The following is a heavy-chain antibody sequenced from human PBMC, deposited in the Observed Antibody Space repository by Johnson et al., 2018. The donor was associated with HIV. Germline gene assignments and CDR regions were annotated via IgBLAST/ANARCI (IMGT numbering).Heavy chain of an antibody. D-gene: IGHD2-15*01. CDR1: GFSVSYGY. CDR2: ISSGGSGM. V-gene: IGHV3-11*04. J-gene: IGHJ3*01. Sequence: QVQLVESGGGVVRPGGSLRLSCAASGFSVSYGYMNWIRQAPGKGLEWIAYISSGGSGMNYADSVKGRFTVSRDNAKKSLYLQMDSLRVDDTAIYYCARRGGTDYSEPIDFWGQGTMVTVSS. CDR3: ARRGGTDYSEPIDF.